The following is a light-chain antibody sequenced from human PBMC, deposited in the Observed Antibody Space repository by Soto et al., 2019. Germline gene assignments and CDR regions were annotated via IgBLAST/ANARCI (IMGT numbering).Light chain of an antibody. V-gene: IGLV1-51*02. J-gene: IGLJ1*01. CDR1: SSNIGAHY. Sequence: QAVVTQPPSESAAPGQMVTMSCSGGSSNIGAHYVSWHQQVPGTAPKLLIYENDKRPSGIPDRFSGSKSGTSATLGITGLQTGDEADYYCGTWDSSLSIFVFGTGTKLTVL. CDR2: END. CDR3: GTWDSSLSIFV.